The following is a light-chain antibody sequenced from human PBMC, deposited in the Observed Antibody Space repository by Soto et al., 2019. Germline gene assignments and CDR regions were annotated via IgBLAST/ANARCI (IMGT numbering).Light chain of an antibody. CDR3: HSRA. V-gene: IGKV1-5*01. CDR1: QTISSW. CDR2: DAS. Sequence: DIQMTQSPSTLSGSVGDRVTITCRASQTISSWLAWYQQKPGRAPKLLTYDASTLESGVPSRFSGSGSETEFTLTISRLQPDDFATYFCHSRAFGQGTRLEIK. J-gene: IGKJ5*01.